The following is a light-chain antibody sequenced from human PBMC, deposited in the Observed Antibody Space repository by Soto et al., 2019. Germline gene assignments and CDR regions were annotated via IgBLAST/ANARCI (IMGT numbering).Light chain of an antibody. Sequence: EILMTQSPSTLSVSPGARATLSCRASQSVNNKLAWYQQKPGQAPRLLIYAASTRASGVPARFSGSGSGTDFILTISSLQSEDSAVYYCQQHTDWPPITFGQGTRLEIK. V-gene: IGKV3-15*01. CDR1: QSVNNK. J-gene: IGKJ5*01. CDR3: QQHTDWPPIT. CDR2: AAS.